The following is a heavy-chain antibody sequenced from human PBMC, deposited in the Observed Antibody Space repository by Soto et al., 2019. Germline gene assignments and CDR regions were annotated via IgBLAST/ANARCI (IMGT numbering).Heavy chain of an antibody. Sequence: QVQLVESGGGVVQPGRSLRLSCAASGFTFSSYAMHWVRQAPGKGLEWVAVISYDGSNKYYADSVKGRFTISRDNSKNTLYLQMNSLRAEDTAVYYCARPGSFEAFDIWGQGTMVTVSS. CDR1: GFTFSSYA. CDR2: ISYDGSNK. D-gene: IGHD3-10*01. CDR3: ARPGSFEAFDI. V-gene: IGHV3-30-3*01. J-gene: IGHJ3*02.